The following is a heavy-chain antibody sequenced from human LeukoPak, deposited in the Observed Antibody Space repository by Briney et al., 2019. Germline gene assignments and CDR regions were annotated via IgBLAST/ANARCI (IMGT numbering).Heavy chain of an antibody. Sequence: SETLSLTCSVSGVSISDSSYSWGWIRQPPGEGLEWIGTIYNSGSTYYTPSLKSRGTISVDTSKNPFFLKLTSVTAADTAVYYCARGVRVGPTDNWFDPWGQGTLVPVSS. CDR2: IYNSGST. CDR1: GVSISDSSYS. D-gene: IGHD1-26*01. J-gene: IGHJ5*02. CDR3: ARGVRVGPTDNWFDP. V-gene: IGHV4-39*01.